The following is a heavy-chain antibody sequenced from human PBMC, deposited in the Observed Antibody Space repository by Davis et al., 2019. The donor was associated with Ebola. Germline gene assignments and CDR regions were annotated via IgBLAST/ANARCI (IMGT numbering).Heavy chain of an antibody. J-gene: IGHJ4*02. V-gene: IGHV3-23*01. D-gene: IGHD5-24*01. CDR1: GFTFSNYA. CDR2: LSASGGSR. Sequence: GESLKISCAASGFTFSNYAMTWVRQAPGKGLEWVSTLSASGGSRYDADSVKGRFTISRDNSKNTLYLQMNSLRAEDTAVYYCAKGRGEGNGYNYPFADWGRGTLVTVSS. CDR3: AKGRGEGNGYNYPFAD.